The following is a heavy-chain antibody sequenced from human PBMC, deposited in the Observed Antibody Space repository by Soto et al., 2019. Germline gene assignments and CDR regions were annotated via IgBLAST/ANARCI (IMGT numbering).Heavy chain of an antibody. J-gene: IGHJ6*02. CDR1: GGTFGNYA. Sequence: QVQLVQSGAEVKKPGSSVKVSCKASGGTFGNYAFTWVRQAPGQGLEWMGGIIPIFGTADYAQNFQGRVTMTADESTSTAYVELSSLISEDTAVYYCASRISYYYYYGMDVWGQGTTVTVSS. V-gene: IGHV1-69*12. CDR2: IIPIFGTA. CDR3: ASRISYYYYYGMDV. D-gene: IGHD2-15*01.